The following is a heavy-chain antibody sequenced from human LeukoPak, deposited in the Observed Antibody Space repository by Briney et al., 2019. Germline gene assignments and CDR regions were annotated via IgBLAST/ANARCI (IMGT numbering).Heavy chain of an antibody. CDR2: ISAYNGNT. Sequence: ASVKVSCKASGYTFTSYGISWVRQAPGQGLEWMGWISAYNGNTNYAQKLQGRVTMTTDTSTSTAYMELRSLRSDDTAVYYCVRVIFGDYYYDSSGYPDYWGQGTLVTVSS. V-gene: IGHV1-18*01. J-gene: IGHJ4*02. CDR1: GYTFTSYG. D-gene: IGHD3-22*01. CDR3: VRVIFGDYYYDSSGYPDY.